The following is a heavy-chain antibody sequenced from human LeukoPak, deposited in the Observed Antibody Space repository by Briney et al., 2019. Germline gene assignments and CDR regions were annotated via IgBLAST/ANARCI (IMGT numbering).Heavy chain of an antibody. V-gene: IGHV1-18*04. CDR2: ISAYNGNT. CDR1: GYTFTGYY. D-gene: IGHD3-3*01. J-gene: IGHJ4*02. CDR3: ARLGRYDFWSGYYSFPYYFDY. Sequence: ASVKVSCKASGYTFTGYYIHWVRQAPGQGLEWMGWISAYNGNTNYAQKLQGRVTMTTDTSTSTAYMELRSLRSDDTAVYYCARLGRYDFWSGYYSFPYYFDYWGQGTLVTVSS.